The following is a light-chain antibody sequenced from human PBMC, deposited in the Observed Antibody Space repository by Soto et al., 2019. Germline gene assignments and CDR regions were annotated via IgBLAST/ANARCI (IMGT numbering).Light chain of an antibody. V-gene: IGKV3-20*01. J-gene: IGKJ2*01. CDR2: GAF. CDR1: QSVSNDY. CDR3: QQYGGAPYT. Sequence: EIVLTQSPGTLSLSPGERATLSCRASQSVSNDYLAWYQQKTGQAPRLIIYGAFHRATGIPDRFSGTGSGMDFTLTISRLEPEDFAVYYCQQYGGAPYTFGQGTKLDIK.